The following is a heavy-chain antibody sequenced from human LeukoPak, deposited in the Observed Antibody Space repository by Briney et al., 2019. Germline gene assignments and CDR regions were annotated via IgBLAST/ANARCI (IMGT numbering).Heavy chain of an antibody. CDR1: GGSISSYY. Sequence: SETLSLTCTASGGSISSYYWSWIRQPPGKGLEWIGYIYYSGSTNYNPSLKSRVTISVDTSKNQFSLKLSSETAADTAVYYCARDRFGRSSHANWYFDLWGRGTLVTVSS. V-gene: IGHV4-59*01. CDR3: ARDRFGRSSHANWYFDL. D-gene: IGHD3-16*01. J-gene: IGHJ2*01. CDR2: IYYSGST.